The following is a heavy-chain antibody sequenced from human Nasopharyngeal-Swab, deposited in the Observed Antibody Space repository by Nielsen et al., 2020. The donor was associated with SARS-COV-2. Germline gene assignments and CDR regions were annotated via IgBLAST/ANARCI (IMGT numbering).Heavy chain of an antibody. CDR3: AGVLSATY. CDR1: WFTFDDYA. J-gene: IGHJ4*02. D-gene: IGHD2-8*01. CDR2: ISWNSGSI. Sequence: SPKIPCACPWFTFDDYALHLVREAPGQGLEWVSGISWNSGSIGYADSVKGRFTISRDNAKNSLYLQMNSLRAEDTALYYCAGVLSATYWGQGTLVTVSS. V-gene: IGHV3-9*01.